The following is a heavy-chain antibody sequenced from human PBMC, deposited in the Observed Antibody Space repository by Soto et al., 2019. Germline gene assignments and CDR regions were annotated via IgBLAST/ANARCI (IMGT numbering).Heavy chain of an antibody. CDR1: GYSFTSYW. J-gene: IGHJ4*02. V-gene: IGHV5-51*01. D-gene: IGHD6-19*01. Sequence: SLKISCKGSGYSFTSYWIGWVRQMPGKGLERMGIIYPGDSDTRYSPSFQGQVTISADKSITTTYLQWSSLKASDTAIYYCARLFDTSGWYDYWGQGTLVTVSS. CDR2: IYPGDSDT. CDR3: ARLFDTSGWYDY.